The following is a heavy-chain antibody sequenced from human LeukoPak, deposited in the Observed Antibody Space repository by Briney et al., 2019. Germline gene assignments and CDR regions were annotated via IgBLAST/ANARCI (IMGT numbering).Heavy chain of an antibody. CDR3: ARDPTRRLRFLEWVYIDY. CDR1: GYTFTGYY. J-gene: IGHJ4*02. D-gene: IGHD3-3*01. V-gene: IGHV1-2*02. Sequence: ASVKVSCKASGYTFTGYYMHWVRQAPGHGLEGLGWINPNICGSNYVQKFQGRVTMTRDTSISTAHMVLSRLRSDDTAVCYCARDPTRRLRFLEWVYIDYWGQGSLVTVSP. CDR2: INPNICGS.